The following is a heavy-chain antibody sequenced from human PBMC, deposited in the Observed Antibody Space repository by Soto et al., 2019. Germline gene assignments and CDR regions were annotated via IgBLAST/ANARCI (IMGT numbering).Heavy chain of an antibody. CDR2: ISNDGSRK. V-gene: IGHV3-30*18. D-gene: IGHD1-26*01. J-gene: IGHJ4*02. Sequence: ESGGGVVQPGRSLRLSCAASGFSFSCCAMHWVRQAPGKGLGWVAIISNDGSRKYYADSVKGRFTISRDNSKNTLYLQMDSLRAEDTAVYYCAKDEGVGATLGLPDYWGQGTLVTVSS. CDR1: GFSFSCCA. CDR3: AKDEGVGATLGLPDY.